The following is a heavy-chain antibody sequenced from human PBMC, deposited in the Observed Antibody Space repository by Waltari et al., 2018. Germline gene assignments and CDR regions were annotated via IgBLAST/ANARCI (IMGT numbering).Heavy chain of an antibody. Sequence: QVQLVQSGAEVKKPGASVKVSCKASGYTFTGYYMHWVRQAPGHGLEWMGRSNTNRGGTNHAQKFQGRVTMTRDTSISTAYMELSRLRSDDTAVYYCARAPLYYYDSSGYSTDYWGQGTLVTVSS. CDR3: ARAPLYYYDSSGYSTDY. V-gene: IGHV1-2*06. J-gene: IGHJ4*02. CDR1: GYTFTGYY. D-gene: IGHD3-22*01. CDR2: SNTNRGGT.